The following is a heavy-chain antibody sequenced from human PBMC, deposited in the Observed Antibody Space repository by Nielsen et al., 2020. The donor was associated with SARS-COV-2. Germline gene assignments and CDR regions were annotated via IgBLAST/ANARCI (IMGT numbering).Heavy chain of an antibody. CDR1: GYTFTSYD. J-gene: IGHJ6*02. V-gene: IGHV1-8*01. D-gene: IGHD3-9*01. CDR3: ARDGGYFDWLSNYYYYGMDV. CDR2: MNPNSGNT. Sequence: ASVKVSCKASGYTFTSYDINWVRQATGQGLEWMGWMNPNSGNTGYAQKFQGRVTITADKSTSTAYMELSSLRSEDTAVYYCARDGGYFDWLSNYYYYGMDVWGQGTTVTVSS.